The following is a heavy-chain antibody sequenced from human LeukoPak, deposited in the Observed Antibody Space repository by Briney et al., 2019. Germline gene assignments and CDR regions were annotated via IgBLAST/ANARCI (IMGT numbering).Heavy chain of an antibody. CDR1: GGTFSSYA. V-gene: IGHV1-69*06. CDR3: ARGSFGVGSSPSDH. J-gene: IGHJ4*02. D-gene: IGHD1-1*01. CDR2: IIPIFGTA. Sequence: ASVKVSCKASGGTFSSYAISWVRQAPGQGLEWMGGIIPIFGTANYAQKFQGRVTITADKSTSTAYMELSSLRSEDTAVYYCARGSFGVGSSPSDHWGQGTLVTVSS.